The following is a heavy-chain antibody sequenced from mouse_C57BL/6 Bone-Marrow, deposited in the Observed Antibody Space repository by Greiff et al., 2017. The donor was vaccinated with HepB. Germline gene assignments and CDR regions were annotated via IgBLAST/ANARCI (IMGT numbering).Heavy chain of an antibody. J-gene: IGHJ3*01. V-gene: IGHV1-72*01. D-gene: IGHD1-1*01. CDR2: IDPNSGGT. Sequence: QSCKASGYTFTSYWMHWVKQRPGRGLEWIGRIDPNSGGTKYNEKFKSKATLTVDKPSSTAYMQLSSLTSEDSAVYYCARGNITTPGFAYWGQGTLVTVSA. CDR1: GYTFTSYW. CDR3: ARGNITTPGFAY.